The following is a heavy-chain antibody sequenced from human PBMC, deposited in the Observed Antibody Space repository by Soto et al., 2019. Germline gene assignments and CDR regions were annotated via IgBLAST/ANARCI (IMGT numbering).Heavy chain of an antibody. CDR1: GFTFSSYG. J-gene: IGHJ6*02. Sequence: GGSLRLSCAASGFTFSSYGMHWVRQAPGKGLEWVAVIWYDGGNKYYADSVKGRFTISRDNSKNTLYLQMNSLRAEDTAVYYCARVGSFYYYGMDVWGQGTTVTVSS. D-gene: IGHD6-19*01. CDR2: IWYDGGNK. CDR3: ARVGSFYYYGMDV. V-gene: IGHV3-33*01.